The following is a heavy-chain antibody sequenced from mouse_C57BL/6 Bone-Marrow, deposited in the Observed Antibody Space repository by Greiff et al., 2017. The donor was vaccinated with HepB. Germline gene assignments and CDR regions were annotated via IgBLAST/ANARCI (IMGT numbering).Heavy chain of an antibody. J-gene: IGHJ4*01. CDR3: ARGYDYDAMDY. CDR1: GFTFSDFY. CDR2: SRNKANDYTT. Sequence: EVKVVESGGGLVQSGRSLRLSCAPSGFTFSDFYMEWVRQAPGKGLEWIAASRNKANDYTTEYSASVKGRFIVSRDTSQSILYLQMNALRAEDTAIYYCARGYDYDAMDYWGQGTAVTVSS. V-gene: IGHV7-1*01.